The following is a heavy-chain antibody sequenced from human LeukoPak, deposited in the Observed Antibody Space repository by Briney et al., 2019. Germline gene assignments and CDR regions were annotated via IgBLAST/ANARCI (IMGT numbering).Heavy chain of an antibody. Sequence: GGSLRLSCAASGSTFSSYSMYWVRQAPGKGLEWVSSISSSSSYIYYADSVKGRFTISRDNAKNSLYLQMNSLRAEDTAVYYCARDGFTGYVYSWGQGTLVTVSS. CDR3: ARDGFTGYVYS. J-gene: IGHJ4*02. V-gene: IGHV3-21*01. CDR1: GSTFSSYS. D-gene: IGHD3-10*01. CDR2: ISSSSSYI.